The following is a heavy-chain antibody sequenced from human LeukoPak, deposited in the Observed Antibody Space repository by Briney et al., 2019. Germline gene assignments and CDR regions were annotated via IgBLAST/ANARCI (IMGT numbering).Heavy chain of an antibody. CDR3: AREGPLDSGSYPPPFDY. D-gene: IGHD3-10*01. V-gene: IGHV1-18*04. Sequence: GASVKVSCKASGYTFTGYYMHWVRQAPGQGLEWMGWISAYNGNTSYAQKLLGRVTMTTDTSTSTAYMELRSLRSDDTAVYYCAREGPLDSGSYPPPFDYWGQGTLVTVSS. CDR1: GYTFTGYY. CDR2: ISAYNGNT. J-gene: IGHJ4*02.